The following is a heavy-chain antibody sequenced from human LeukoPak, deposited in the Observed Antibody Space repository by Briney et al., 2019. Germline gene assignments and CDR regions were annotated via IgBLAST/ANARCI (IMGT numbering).Heavy chain of an antibody. Sequence: ASVKVSCKASGYTFTSYDINWVRQATGQGLEWMGWMNPNSGNTGYAQKFQGRVTITRNTSISTAYMELSSLRSEDTAVYYCAREGGYDFWSGYYYMDVWGKGTTVTVSS. V-gene: IGHV1-8*03. CDR3: AREGGYDFWSGYYYMDV. CDR1: GYTFTSYD. D-gene: IGHD3-3*01. CDR2: MNPNSGNT. J-gene: IGHJ6*03.